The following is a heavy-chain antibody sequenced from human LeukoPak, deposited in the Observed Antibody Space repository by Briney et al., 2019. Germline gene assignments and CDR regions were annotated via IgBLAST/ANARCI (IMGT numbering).Heavy chain of an antibody. J-gene: IGHJ4*02. Sequence: PGGSLTLSCAASGFTVSNNYMRWVRQAPGKGLEWVSLIYSGGSTYYADSVKGRFTISRDNAKTSLYLQMNSLRAEDTAVYYCARDLSGVTGYTYGRGIDYWGQGTLVTVSS. CDR1: GFTVSNNY. V-gene: IGHV3-66*01. CDR3: ARDLSGVTGYTYGRGIDY. CDR2: IYSGGST. D-gene: IGHD5-18*01.